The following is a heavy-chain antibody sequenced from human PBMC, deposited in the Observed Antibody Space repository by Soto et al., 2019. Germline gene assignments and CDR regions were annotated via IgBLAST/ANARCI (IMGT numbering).Heavy chain of an antibody. J-gene: IGHJ4*02. Sequence: QVPLVQSGDELNKPGASVKVSCKASDYSFNSYGITWVRKAPGQGLEWMGWLSGDNGDIKYAQKFQGRVTMTTDMSTSTVYMELRSLSSDDTAVYFCAGSRGFGFDFWGQGTLVTVSS. D-gene: IGHD2-15*01. CDR1: DYSFNSYG. V-gene: IGHV1-18*01. CDR3: AGSRGFGFDF. CDR2: LSGDNGDI.